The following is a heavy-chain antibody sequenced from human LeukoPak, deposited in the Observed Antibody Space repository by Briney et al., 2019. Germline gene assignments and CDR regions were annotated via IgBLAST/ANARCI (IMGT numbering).Heavy chain of an antibody. D-gene: IGHD3-10*01. J-gene: IGHJ4*02. CDR2: IYSGGTT. V-gene: IGHV3-66*01. Sequence: GGSLRLSCAASGFTVSRNYMIWVRQAPGKGLEWVSVIYSGGTTYYADSVKGRFTISRDNSKSTLYLQMNSLRVEDTAVYYCASSSGSYPPAPFDYWGQGTLVTVSS. CDR3: ASSSGSYPPAPFDY. CDR1: GFTVSRNY.